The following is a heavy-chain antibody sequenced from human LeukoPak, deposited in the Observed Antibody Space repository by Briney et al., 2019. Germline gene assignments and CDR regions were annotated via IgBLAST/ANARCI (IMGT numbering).Heavy chain of an antibody. D-gene: IGHD3-10*01. J-gene: IGHJ4*02. Sequence: SETLSLTCTVSGDAISTYYWNWIRHTPGKGLEWVGHIASGTTDYNPSLKSRAIISVDTSKNQISLRLTSVTAADTAVYYCARDKAHSYGYYFDPWGPGTQVPLSS. CDR2: IASGTT. CDR3: ARDKAHSYGYYFDP. V-gene: IGHV4-4*08. CDR1: GDAISTYY.